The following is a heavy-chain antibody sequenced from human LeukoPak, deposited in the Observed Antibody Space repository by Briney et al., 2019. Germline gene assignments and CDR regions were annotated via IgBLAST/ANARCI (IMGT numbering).Heavy chain of an antibody. CDR2: IKEDGSEK. J-gene: IGHJ4*02. CDR1: GFIFSTYW. D-gene: IGHD3-22*01. Sequence: GGSLRLSCTASGFIFSTYWMTWVRQAPGKGLEWVANIKEDGSEKKYVDSVKGRFTISRDNAKNTLYLQMNSLRAEDTAVYYCARGGSSGVNYWGQGTLVTVSS. CDR3: ARGGSSGVNY. V-gene: IGHV3-7*01.